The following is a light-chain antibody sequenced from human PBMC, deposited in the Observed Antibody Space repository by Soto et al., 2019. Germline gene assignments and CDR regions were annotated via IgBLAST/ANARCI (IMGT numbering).Light chain of an antibody. V-gene: IGLV2-14*01. CDR2: DVS. J-gene: IGLJ2*01. Sequence: QSALTQPASVSGSPGHSITISCTGTSSDVGGYNYVSWYQQHPGKAPKLMIYDVSNRPSGVSNRFSSSKSGNTASLTISGLQAEDEADYYCSSYTSSSTLVVFGGGTKVTVL. CDR1: SSDVGGYNY. CDR3: SSYTSSSTLVV.